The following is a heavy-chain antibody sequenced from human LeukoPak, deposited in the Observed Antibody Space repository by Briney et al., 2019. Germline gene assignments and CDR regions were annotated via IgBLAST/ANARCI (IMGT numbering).Heavy chain of an antibody. Sequence: ASVKVSCKASGGTFSSYGISWVRQAPGQGLEWMGWISTYNGNTNYAPNLQGRVTMTTDTSTSTAYMELRSLRSDDTAVYYCARDREWEIFDYWGQGTLVTVSS. J-gene: IGHJ4*02. CDR3: ARDREWEIFDY. V-gene: IGHV1-18*01. CDR2: ISTYNGNT. D-gene: IGHD1-26*01. CDR1: GGTFSSYG.